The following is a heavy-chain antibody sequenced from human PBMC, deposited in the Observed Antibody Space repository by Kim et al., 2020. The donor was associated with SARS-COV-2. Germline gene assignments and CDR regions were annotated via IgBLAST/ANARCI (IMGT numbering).Heavy chain of an antibody. J-gene: IGHJ4*02. CDR3: ARDYALDY. D-gene: IGHD4-17*01. V-gene: IGHV4-34*01. CDR2: SGST. Sequence: SGSTNYNPSLKSRVTISVDTSKNQFSLKLSSVTAADTAVYYCARDYALDYWGQGTLVTVSS.